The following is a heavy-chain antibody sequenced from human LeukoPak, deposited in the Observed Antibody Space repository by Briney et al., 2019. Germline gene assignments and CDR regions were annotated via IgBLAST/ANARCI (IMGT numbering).Heavy chain of an antibody. CDR3: ARRSPYYYFDY. Sequence: PSETLSLTCTVSGGSISSYYWSWIRQPPGRGLEWIGYIYYSGSTNYNPSLKSRVTISVDRSKNQFSLKLGPVTAADTAVYYCARRSPYYYFDYWGQGILVTVSS. CDR2: IYYSGST. J-gene: IGHJ4*02. V-gene: IGHV4-59*08. D-gene: IGHD3-10*01. CDR1: GGSISSYY.